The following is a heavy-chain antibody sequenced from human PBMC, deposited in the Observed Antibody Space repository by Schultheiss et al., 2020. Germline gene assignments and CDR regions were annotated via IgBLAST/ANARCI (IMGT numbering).Heavy chain of an antibody. D-gene: IGHD3-22*01. V-gene: IGHV1-18*01. CDR3: ATPSAGYDSSGYQKRGYFQH. J-gene: IGHJ1*01. CDR1: GYTFTSYG. Sequence: ASVKVSCKASGYTFTSYGISWVRQAPGQGLEWMGWISAYNGNTNYAQKLQGRVTMTTDTSTSTAYMELRSLRSDDTAVYYCATPSAGYDSSGYQKRGYFQHWGQGTLVTVSS. CDR2: ISAYNGNT.